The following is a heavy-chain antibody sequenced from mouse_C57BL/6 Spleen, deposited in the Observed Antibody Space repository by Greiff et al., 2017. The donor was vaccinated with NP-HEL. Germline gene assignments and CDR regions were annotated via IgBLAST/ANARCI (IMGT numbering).Heavy chain of an antibody. CDR1: GYTFTSYW. V-gene: IGHV1-55*01. D-gene: IGHD2-4*01. CDR3: ARDDYDAAWFAY. J-gene: IGHJ3*01. CDR2: IYPGSGST. Sequence: QVHVKQSGAELVKPGASVKMSCKASGYTFTSYWITWVKQRPGQGLEWIGDIYPGSGSTNYNEKFKSKATLTVDTSSSTAYMQLSSLTSEDSAVYYCARDDYDAAWFAYWGEGTLVTVSA.